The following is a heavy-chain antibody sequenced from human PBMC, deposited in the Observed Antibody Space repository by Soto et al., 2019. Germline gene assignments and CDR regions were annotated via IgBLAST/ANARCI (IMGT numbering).Heavy chain of an antibody. CDR2: IIPIFGTA. CDR1: GGTFSSYA. D-gene: IGHD2-21*02. CDR3: ARDKAYCGGDCYPPGFDY. Sequence: SVKVSCKASGGTFSSYAISWVRQAPGQGLEWMGGIIPIFGTANYAQKFQGRVTITADESTSTAYMELSSLRSEDTAVYYCARDKAYCGGDCYPPGFDYWGQGTLVTVSS. J-gene: IGHJ4*02. V-gene: IGHV1-69*13.